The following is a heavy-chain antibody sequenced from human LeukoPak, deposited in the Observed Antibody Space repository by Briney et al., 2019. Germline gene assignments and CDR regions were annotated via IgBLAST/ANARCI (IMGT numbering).Heavy chain of an antibody. CDR1: GYSFTSYW. CDR2: IYPGDSDT. V-gene: IGHV5-51*07. J-gene: IGHJ4*02. D-gene: IGHD3-16*01. Sequence: GESLKISCKGSGYSFTSYWIGWVHQMPGKGLEWMGIIYPGDSDTRYSPSFQGQVTISADKSISTAYLQWSSLKASDTAMYYCARSRTIMITFGGVTGAPDYWGQGTLVTVSS. CDR3: ARSRTIMITFGGVTGAPDY.